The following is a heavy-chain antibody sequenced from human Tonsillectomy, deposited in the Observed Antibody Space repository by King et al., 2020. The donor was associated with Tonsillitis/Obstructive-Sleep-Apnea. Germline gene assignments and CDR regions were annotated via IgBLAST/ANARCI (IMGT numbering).Heavy chain of an antibody. J-gene: IGHJ4*02. CDR2: IWYDGSNK. CDR1: GFTFSSYG. V-gene: IGHV3-33*01. D-gene: IGHD3-10*01. Sequence: QLVQSGGGVVQPGRSLRLSCAASGFTFSSYGMHWVRQAPGKGLEWVAVIWYDGSNKYYADSVKGRFTISRDNSKNTLYLQMNSLRAEDTAVYYCARDNDLKLLFGEFETNYYFDYWGQGTLVTVPS. CDR3: ARDNDLKLLFGEFETNYYFDY.